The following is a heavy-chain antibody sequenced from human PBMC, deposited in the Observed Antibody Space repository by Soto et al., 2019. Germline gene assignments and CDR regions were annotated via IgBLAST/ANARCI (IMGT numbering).Heavy chain of an antibody. CDR2: TRNKANSYTT. J-gene: IGHJ6*02. CDR1: GFTFSDHY. V-gene: IGHV3-72*01. CDR3: SKGEIRGGVGGMDV. Sequence: EVQLVESGGGLVQPGGSLRLSCAASGFTFSDHYMDWVRQAPGKGLEWVGRTRNKANSYTTEYAASVKGRFTISRDDSKNSLYLQMNRPKTEDTAVYYGSKGEIRGGVGGMDVWGQGTTVTVSS. D-gene: IGHD3-16*01.